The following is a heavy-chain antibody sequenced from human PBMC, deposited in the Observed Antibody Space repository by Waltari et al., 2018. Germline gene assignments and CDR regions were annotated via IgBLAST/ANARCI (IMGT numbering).Heavy chain of an antibody. CDR3: ARDRGRGLYLDT. CDR1: GDSITTYL. V-gene: IGHV4-4*02. Sequence: QLQLQQSGPGLVKPSGTLSLTCTVSGDSITTYLWNWVRQSPQRGLAWIGQVHGSGRTNYNPSFASRITVSIDTPNKQFSLKMTSATAADTAIYYCARDRGRGLYLDTWGPGTLVTVSP. J-gene: IGHJ5*02. CDR2: VHGSGRT. D-gene: IGHD2-15*01.